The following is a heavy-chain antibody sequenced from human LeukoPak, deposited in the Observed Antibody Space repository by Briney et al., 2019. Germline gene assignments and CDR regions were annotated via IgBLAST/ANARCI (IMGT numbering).Heavy chain of an antibody. D-gene: IGHD6-13*01. CDR1: GFTFSSHA. J-gene: IGHJ4*02. CDR3: AKDTRQLVPKGVDY. Sequence: GGSLRLSCAASGFTFSSHAMSWVRQAPGKGLEWVSAISGSGGSTYYADSVKGRFTISRDNSKNTLYLQMNSLRAEDTAVYYCAKDTRQLVPKGVDYWGQGTLVTVSS. CDR2: ISGSGGST. V-gene: IGHV3-23*01.